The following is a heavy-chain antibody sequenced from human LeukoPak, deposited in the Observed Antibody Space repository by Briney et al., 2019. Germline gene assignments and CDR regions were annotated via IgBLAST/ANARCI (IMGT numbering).Heavy chain of an antibody. CDR2: ISSSSSTI. CDR3: AKGGGSIGRSYYLDY. Sequence: GGSLRFSCAASGFTFSSYSMNWVRQAPGKGLEWVSYISSSSSTIYYADSVKGRFTISRDNAKNSLYLQMNSLRAEDTAVYYCAKGGGSIGRSYYLDYWGQGILVTVSS. J-gene: IGHJ4*02. CDR1: GFTFSSYS. D-gene: IGHD2-15*01. V-gene: IGHV3-48*01.